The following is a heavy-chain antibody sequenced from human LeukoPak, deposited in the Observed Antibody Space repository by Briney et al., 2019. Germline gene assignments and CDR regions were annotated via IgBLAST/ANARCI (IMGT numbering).Heavy chain of an antibody. CDR2: ISSSGSTI. V-gene: IGHV3-48*04. D-gene: IGHD2-2*01. CDR3: KGTYCSSTSCYIDY. CDR1: GFTFSSYS. Sequence: PGGSLRLSCAASGFTFSSYSMNWVRQAPGKGLEWVSYISSSGSTIYYADSVKGRFTISGDNAKNSLYLQMNSLRAEDTAVYYCKGTYCSSTSCYIDYWGQGTLVTVSS. J-gene: IGHJ4*02.